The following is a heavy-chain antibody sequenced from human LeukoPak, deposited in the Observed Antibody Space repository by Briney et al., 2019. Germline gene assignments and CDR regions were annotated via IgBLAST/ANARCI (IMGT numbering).Heavy chain of an antibody. CDR2: INGRGDGT. CDR1: GFTFINYA. CDR3: AKDRPNGLDY. V-gene: IGHV3-23*01. J-gene: IGHJ4*02. Sequence: GGSLRLSCEVYGFTFINYAMTWVRQAPGKGLEWVSGINGRGDGTYYADSVKGRFTVSRDNSKNTVYLQIDSLRAEDTAVYYCAKDRPNGLDYWGQGTLVTVSS.